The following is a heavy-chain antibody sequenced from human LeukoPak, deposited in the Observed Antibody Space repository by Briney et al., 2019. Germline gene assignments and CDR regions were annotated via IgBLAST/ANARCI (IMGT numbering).Heavy chain of an antibody. CDR2: INPDGSTT. Sequence: GGSLRLSCAASGFTFSSYWMHWVRQAPGKGLVWVSRINPDGSTTNYADSVRGRFTISRDNAKNTLYLQMNSLRAEDTAVYYCARDVYFAFDIWGQGTLVTVSS. CDR1: GFTFSSYW. D-gene: IGHD3-9*01. V-gene: IGHV3-74*01. J-gene: IGHJ3*02. CDR3: ARDVYFAFDI.